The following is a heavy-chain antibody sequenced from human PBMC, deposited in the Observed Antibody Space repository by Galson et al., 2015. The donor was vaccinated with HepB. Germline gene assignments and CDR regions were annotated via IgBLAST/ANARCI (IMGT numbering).Heavy chain of an antibody. Sequence: SLRLSCAASGFTFSNYVIHWVRQAPGKGLEWVAAISYDGSDKYYADSVKGRFTISRDNSKNTLYLQMNSLRGEDTAVYYCAKTGYYDSSGLRDSWGQGTLVTVSS. D-gene: IGHD3-22*01. CDR3: AKTGYYDSSGLRDS. CDR2: ISYDGSDK. CDR1: GFTFSNYV. V-gene: IGHV3-30*18. J-gene: IGHJ4*02.